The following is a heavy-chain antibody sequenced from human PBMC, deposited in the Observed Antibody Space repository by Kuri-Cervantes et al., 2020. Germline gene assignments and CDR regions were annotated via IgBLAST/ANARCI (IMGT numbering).Heavy chain of an antibody. CDR3: ARGLGLRFLEWLGPFDY. D-gene: IGHD3-3*01. Sequence: GSLRLSCAASGFTFSSYWMSWVRQAPGKGLEWVANIKQDGSEKYYVDSVKGRFTISRDNAKNSLYLQMNSLRAEDTAVYYCARGLGLRFLEWLGPFDYWGQGTLVTVSS. CDR1: GFTFSSYW. V-gene: IGHV3-7*01. J-gene: IGHJ4*02. CDR2: IKQDGSEK.